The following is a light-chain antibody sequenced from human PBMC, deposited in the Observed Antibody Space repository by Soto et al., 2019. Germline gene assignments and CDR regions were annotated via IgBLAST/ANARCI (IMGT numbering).Light chain of an antibody. CDR3: QQRTDWQYT. CDR1: QSVSTY. Sequence: EIVLTQSPATLSLSPGERATLSCRASQSVSTYLAWYQQKPGQAPRLLIYDASTRATGIPARFSGSGSGTDFTLTISSLEPEDFAVYYCQQRTDWQYTFGQGTRLEIE. J-gene: IGKJ2*01. CDR2: DAS. V-gene: IGKV3-11*01.